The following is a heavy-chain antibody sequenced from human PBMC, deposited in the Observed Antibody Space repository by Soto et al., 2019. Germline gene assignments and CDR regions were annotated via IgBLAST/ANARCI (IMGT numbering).Heavy chain of an antibody. V-gene: IGHV3-74*01. Sequence: DVQLVESGGGSVQPGGSLSLSCAATGFTFSYYWMHWVRQAPGKGLVWVSRIHSDGSSTTDGDSVKGRFTISRDNAKNTLYLQMNSLRAEDTAVYYCARGQWGAFDLWGQGTMVTVAS. J-gene: IGHJ3*01. D-gene: IGHD1-26*01. CDR2: IHSDGSST. CDR1: GFTFSYYW. CDR3: ARGQWGAFDL.